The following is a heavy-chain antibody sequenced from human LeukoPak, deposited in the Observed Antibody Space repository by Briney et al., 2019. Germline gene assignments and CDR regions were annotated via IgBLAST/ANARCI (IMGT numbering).Heavy chain of an antibody. CDR2: ISYDGSNK. CDR1: GFTFSSYA. J-gene: IGHJ6*02. CDR3: AKDGGSDILTGPKGYYYYGMDV. V-gene: IGHV3-30-3*01. Sequence: GRSLRLSCAASGFTFSSYAMHWVRQAPGKGLEWVAVISYDGSNKYYADSVKGRFTISRDNSKNTLYLQMNSLRAEDTAVYYCAKDGGSDILTGPKGYYYYGMDVWGQGTTVTVSS. D-gene: IGHD3-9*01.